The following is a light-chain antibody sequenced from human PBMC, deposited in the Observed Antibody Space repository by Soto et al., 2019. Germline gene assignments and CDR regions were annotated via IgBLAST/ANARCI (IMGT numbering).Light chain of an antibody. J-gene: IGKJ4*01. CDR2: AAS. Sequence: DIQMTQSTSSLSASVGDRVTITCRASHGIGSYLNWYQQRLGKAPKLLIYAASNLQSGVPLRFSGSGSGTDFTLTISSLQPEDFATYYCQQSYNAPLTFGGGTKVDI. CDR1: HGIGSY. V-gene: IGKV1-39*01. CDR3: QQSYNAPLT.